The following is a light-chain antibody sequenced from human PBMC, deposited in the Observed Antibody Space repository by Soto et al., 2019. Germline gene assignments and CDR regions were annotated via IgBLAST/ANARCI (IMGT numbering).Light chain of an antibody. Sequence: DIQLTQSPSFLSASVGDRVTITCRASQGVSSYLAWYQQKPGTAPKLLIYAASTLQGGVPTRCSGSGSGTEFTLTISCLQPEDFATYFCQQLNSYPQLPFGGGTKVELK. CDR3: QQLNSYPQLP. V-gene: IGKV1-9*01. CDR2: AAS. CDR1: QGVSSY. J-gene: IGKJ4*01.